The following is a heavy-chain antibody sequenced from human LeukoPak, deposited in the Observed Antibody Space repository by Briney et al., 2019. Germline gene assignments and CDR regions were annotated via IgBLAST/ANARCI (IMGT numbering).Heavy chain of an antibody. CDR1: GGSISSYY. V-gene: IGHV4-4*07. D-gene: IGHD3-3*01. Sequence: SETLSLTCTVSGGSISSYYWSWIRQPAGKGLEWIGRIYTSGSTNYNPSLKSRVTISVDTSKNQFSLKLSSVTAADTAVYYCAGGPFLDYDFWSGSPGEPFDYWGQGTLVTVSS. CDR2: IYTSGST. CDR3: AGGPFLDYDFWSGSPGEPFDY. J-gene: IGHJ4*02.